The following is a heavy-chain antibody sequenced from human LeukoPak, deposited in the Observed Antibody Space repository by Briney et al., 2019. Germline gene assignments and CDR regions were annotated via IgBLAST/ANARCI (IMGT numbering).Heavy chain of an antibody. D-gene: IGHD3-10*01. CDR2: IKPNSGGT. CDR3: ARDLGGSGEDY. CDR1: GYTFTGYY. V-gene: IGHV1-2*02. Sequence: ASVKVSCKASGYTFTGYYIHWVRQAPGQGLEWMGWIKPNSGGTSCAQKFQGRVTMTTDTSISTDFMELSRLTSDDTAVYYCARDLGGSGEDYWGQGTLVTVSS. J-gene: IGHJ4*02.